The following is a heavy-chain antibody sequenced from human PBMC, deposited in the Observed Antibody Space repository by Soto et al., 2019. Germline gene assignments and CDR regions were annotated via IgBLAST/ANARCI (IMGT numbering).Heavy chain of an antibody. J-gene: IGHJ4*02. CDR2: MNPNSGNT. Sequence: GASVKVSCKASGYTFPSYDINWVRQATGQGLEWMGWMNPNSGNTGYAQKFQGRVTMTRNTSISTAYMELSSLRSEDTAVYYCARRDSAVAALLGNYWGQGTLVTVSS. D-gene: IGHD6-19*01. V-gene: IGHV1-8*01. CDR3: ARRDSAVAALLGNY. CDR1: GYTFPSYD.